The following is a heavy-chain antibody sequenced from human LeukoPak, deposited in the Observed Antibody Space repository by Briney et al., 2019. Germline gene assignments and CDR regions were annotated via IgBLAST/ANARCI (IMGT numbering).Heavy chain of an antibody. V-gene: IGHV3-74*01. J-gene: IGHJ4*02. Sequence: PGGSLRLSCAASGFTFSNYWMHWVRQALEKGLVWVSRINRDGRSTNYADSVKGRFTISRDNAKNTVFLQMNSLRAEDTAVYYCALPLRDGDFYFDYWGQGALVTVSS. D-gene: IGHD4-17*01. CDR2: INRDGRST. CDR1: GFTFSNYW. CDR3: ALPLRDGDFYFDY.